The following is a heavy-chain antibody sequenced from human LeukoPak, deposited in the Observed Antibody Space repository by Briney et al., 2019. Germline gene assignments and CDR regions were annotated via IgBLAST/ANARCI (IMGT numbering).Heavy chain of an antibody. CDR2: IYPGDFDT. Sequence: GESLKISGKGSGYSFTTYWIAWVRQMPGKGLEWMGIIYPGDFDTRYSPSFQGQVTISADKSISTAYLQWSSLKASDTAMYYCARSPSSTSWYLDIWGQGTMVTVSS. CDR1: GYSFTTYW. V-gene: IGHV5-51*01. J-gene: IGHJ3*02. CDR3: ARSPSSTSWYLDI. D-gene: IGHD2-2*01.